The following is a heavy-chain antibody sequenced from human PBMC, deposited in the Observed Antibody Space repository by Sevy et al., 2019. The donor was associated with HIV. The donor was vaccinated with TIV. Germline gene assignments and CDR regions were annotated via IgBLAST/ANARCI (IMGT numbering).Heavy chain of an antibody. CDR1: GFTFSNYA. CDR2: ISGSGYRT. J-gene: IGHJ4*02. D-gene: IGHD2-21*02. V-gene: IGHV3-23*01. CDR3: ANHIAYCCGDCYPPLYYFDY. Sequence: GGSLRLSCAASGFTFSNYAMSWVRQAPGKGLEWVSAISGSGYRTYYADSVKGRFTISRDKSKNTLYLQINSLRAEDTDVYYCANHIAYCCGDCYPPLYYFDYWGQGTLVTVSS.